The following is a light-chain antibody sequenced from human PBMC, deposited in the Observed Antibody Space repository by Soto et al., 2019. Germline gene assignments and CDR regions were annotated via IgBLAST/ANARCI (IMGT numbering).Light chain of an antibody. V-gene: IGKV1-13*02. CDR3: QQFNSYSLT. Sequence: ALQLTQSPSSLSASVGDRVTITCRASQGISSTLAWYQQKPGKAPKLLIYDGSSLESGVPSRFSGDGSVTYFILTIRSLQPKYFATYYCQQFNSYSLTFGQGTRLEIK. J-gene: IGKJ5*01. CDR1: QGISST. CDR2: DGS.